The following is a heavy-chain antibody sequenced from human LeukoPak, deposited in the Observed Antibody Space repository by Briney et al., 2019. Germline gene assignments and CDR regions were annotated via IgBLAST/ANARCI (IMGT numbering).Heavy chain of an antibody. D-gene: IGHD3-16*01. CDR1: GFTFSSHG. CDR2: INSDGRST. J-gene: IGHJ6*03. V-gene: IGHV3-74*01. Sequence: AGGSLRLSCAASGFTFSSHGMNWVRQAPGKGLVWVSRINSDGRSTSYADSVKGRFTISRDNAKNTLYLLMNSLRAEDTAVYYCASGNYDVWGFYNYYMDVWGKGTTVTVSS. CDR3: ASGNYDVWGFYNYYMDV.